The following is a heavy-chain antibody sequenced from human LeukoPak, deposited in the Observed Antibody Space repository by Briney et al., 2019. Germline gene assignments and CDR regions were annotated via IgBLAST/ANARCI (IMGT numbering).Heavy chain of an antibody. D-gene: IGHD2-2*02. V-gene: IGHV3-30*01. J-gene: IGHJ3*02. CDR1: GFTFSSYA. Sequence: GGSLRLSCAASGFTFSSYAMHWVRQAPGKGLEWVAVISYDGSNKYYADSVKGRFTTSRDNSKNTLYLQMNSLRAEDTAVYYCARQYCSSTSCYTEDAFDIWGQGTMVTVSS. CDR2: ISYDGSNK. CDR3: ARQYCSSTSCYTEDAFDI.